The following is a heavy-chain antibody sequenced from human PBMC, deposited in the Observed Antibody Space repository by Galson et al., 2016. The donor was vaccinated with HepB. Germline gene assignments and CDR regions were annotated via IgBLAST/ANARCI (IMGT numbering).Heavy chain of an antibody. V-gene: IGHV4-59*01. D-gene: IGHD2-21*02. CDR1: GGSISSYF. Sequence: SETLSLTCNVSGGSISSYFWSWIRQSPGKGLAWIGYIYNSGSTSYGPSLKSRVTLSVDTSKNQCSLKLRSVTAADTAVYYCARGVTGTPYVDFWGQGALVTVSS. CDR2: IYNSGST. CDR3: ARGVTGTPYVDF. J-gene: IGHJ4*02.